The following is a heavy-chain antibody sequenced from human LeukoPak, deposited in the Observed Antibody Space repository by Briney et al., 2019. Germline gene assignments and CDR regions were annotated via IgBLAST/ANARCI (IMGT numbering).Heavy chain of an antibody. CDR1: GFTFDDYT. J-gene: IGHJ4*02. Sequence: GGSLRLSCAASGFTFDDYTMHWVRQAPGKGLEWVSLITWDGGSTYYADSVKGRFTISRDNSKNSLYLQMNSLRTEDTALYYCAKELTPSRYTYGYDYWGQGTLVTVSS. CDR3: AKELTPSRYTYGYDY. CDR2: ITWDGGST. D-gene: IGHD5-18*01. V-gene: IGHV3-43*01.